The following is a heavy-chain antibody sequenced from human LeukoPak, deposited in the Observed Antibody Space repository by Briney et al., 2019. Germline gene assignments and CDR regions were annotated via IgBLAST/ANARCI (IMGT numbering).Heavy chain of an antibody. CDR2: IKQDGSEK. Sequence: GGSLRLSCAASGFTFSNYWMSWVRQAPGKGLEWVANIKQDGSEKYYVDSVKGRFTISRDNAENSLYLQMNSLRAEDTAVYYCARDKAYYDSSGYYGAFDIWGQGTMVTVSS. V-gene: IGHV3-7*03. J-gene: IGHJ3*02. CDR1: GFTFSNYW. CDR3: ARDKAYYDSSGYYGAFDI. D-gene: IGHD3-22*01.